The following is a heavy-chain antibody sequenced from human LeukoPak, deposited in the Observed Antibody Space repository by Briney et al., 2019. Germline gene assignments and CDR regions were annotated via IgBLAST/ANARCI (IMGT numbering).Heavy chain of an antibody. CDR1: GFTFSSYS. Sequence: GGSLRLSCAASGFTFSSYSINWVRQAPGKGLEWVSSISSSSSYIYYADSVKGRFTISRDNAKNSLYLQMNSLRAEDTAVYYCARGGYSGYDRGYYYGMDVWGQGTTVTVSS. J-gene: IGHJ6*02. CDR2: ISSSSSYI. V-gene: IGHV3-21*01. CDR3: ARGGYSGYDRGYYYGMDV. D-gene: IGHD5-12*01.